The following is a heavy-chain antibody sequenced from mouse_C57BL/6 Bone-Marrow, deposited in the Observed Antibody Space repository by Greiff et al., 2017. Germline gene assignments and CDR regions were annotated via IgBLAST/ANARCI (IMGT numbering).Heavy chain of an antibody. CDR3: ARGHGVVALYWYFDV. Sequence: EVQGVESGGGLVKPGGSLKLSCAASGFTFSSYAMSWVRQTPEKRLEWVATISDGGSYTYYPDNVKGRFTISRDNAKNNLYLQMSHLKSEDTAMYYCARGHGVVALYWYFDVWGTGTTVTVSS. V-gene: IGHV5-4*01. J-gene: IGHJ1*03. CDR2: ISDGGSYT. CDR1: GFTFSSYA. D-gene: IGHD1-1*01.